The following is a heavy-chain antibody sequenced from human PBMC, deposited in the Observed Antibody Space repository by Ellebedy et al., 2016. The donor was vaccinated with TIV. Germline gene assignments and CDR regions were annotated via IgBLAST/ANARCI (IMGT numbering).Heavy chain of an antibody. J-gene: IGHJ5*02. CDR2: ISSSGSYK. V-gene: IGHV3-21*01. Sequence: GESLKISCAASEFTFSSYSMNWVRQAPGKGLEWVSSISSSGSYKYYADSVKGRFTISRDHDKNSLYLQMNSLRAEDTAVYYCARTGDSHPLWFDLWGQGTLVTVSS. D-gene: IGHD3-10*01. CDR3: ARTGDSHPLWFDL. CDR1: EFTFSSYS.